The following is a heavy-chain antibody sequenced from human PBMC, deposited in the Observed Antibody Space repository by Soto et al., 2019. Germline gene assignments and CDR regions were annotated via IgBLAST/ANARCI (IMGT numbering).Heavy chain of an antibody. D-gene: IGHD1-1*01. CDR1: GGSISSSSYY. J-gene: IGHJ4*02. CDR3: ARLNWNALDY. CDR2: IYYSGST. V-gene: IGHV4-39*07. Sequence: PSETLSLTCTVSGGSISSSSYYWGWIRQPPGKGLEWIGSIYYSGSTNYNPSLKSRVTISVDTSKNQFSLKLSSVTAADTAVYYCARLNWNALDYWGQGTLVTVSS.